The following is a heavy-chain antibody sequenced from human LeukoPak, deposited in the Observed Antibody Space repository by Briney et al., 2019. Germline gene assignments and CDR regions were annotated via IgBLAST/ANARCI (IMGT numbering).Heavy chain of an antibody. J-gene: IGHJ5*02. Sequence: GGSLRLPCAASGFTFSSFWMHWVRQPPGKGLEWVSRVNSDGSGTTYADSVRGRFTISRDNAKNTLYLQMNSLRDEDTAVYYCVRAKDISILNWFDPWGQGTLVTVSS. V-gene: IGHV3-74*01. CDR3: VRAKDISILNWFDP. CDR2: VNSDGSGT. D-gene: IGHD2-15*01. CDR1: GFTFSSFW.